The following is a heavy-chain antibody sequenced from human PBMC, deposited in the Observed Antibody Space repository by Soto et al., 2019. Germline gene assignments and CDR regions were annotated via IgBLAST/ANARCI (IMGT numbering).Heavy chain of an antibody. Sequence: ASVKVSCKTSGYTFSTYPISWVRQAPGQGLEWVGWISTYNGKTNYGQKFQGRVTITTDTSASTAYMNLRNLRSDDTAVYYCARDRVEAALGTFDQWGQGTLVTVSS. CDR3: ARDRVEAALGTFDQ. V-gene: IGHV1-18*01. D-gene: IGHD6-13*01. J-gene: IGHJ4*02. CDR1: GYTFSTYP. CDR2: ISTYNGKT.